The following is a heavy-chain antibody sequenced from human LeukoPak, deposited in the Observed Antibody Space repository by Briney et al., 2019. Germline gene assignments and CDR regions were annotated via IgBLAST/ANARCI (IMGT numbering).Heavy chain of an antibody. D-gene: IGHD4-23*01. Sequence: GGSLRLSCAASGFTFRNYGMHWVRQAPCNALEWVAVIWYDGSKKYYVDSVKGRFTISRDNSKNTLYLQMNSLRAEDTAVYYCARRDGDNDRGFDYWGQGTQVTVSS. J-gene: IGHJ4*02. CDR2: IWYDGSKK. CDR3: ARRDGDNDRGFDY. CDR1: GFTFRNYG. V-gene: IGHV3-33*01.